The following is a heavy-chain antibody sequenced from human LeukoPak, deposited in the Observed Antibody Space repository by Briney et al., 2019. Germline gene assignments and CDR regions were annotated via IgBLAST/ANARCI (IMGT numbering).Heavy chain of an antibody. V-gene: IGHV4-39*01. CDR1: GGSISSYY. CDR3: AAADYDFWSGYYRFDP. Sequence: SETLSLTCTVSGGSISSYYWGWIRQPPGKGLEWIGRIYYSGSTYYNPSLKSRVTISVDTSKNQFSLKLSSVTAADTAVYYCAAADYDFWSGYYRFDPWGQGTLVTVSS. D-gene: IGHD3-3*01. J-gene: IGHJ5*02. CDR2: IYYSGST.